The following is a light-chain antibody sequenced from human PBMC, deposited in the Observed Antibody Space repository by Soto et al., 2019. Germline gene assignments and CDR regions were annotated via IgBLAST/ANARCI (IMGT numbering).Light chain of an antibody. J-gene: IGKJ1*01. CDR2: AAS. V-gene: IGKV1-27*01. Sequence: DIQRTQSPSSVSASVGDRITITCRAIQGIRNYLAWYQQKPGEVPKLLIYAASTLQSGVPSRFSGSGSGTDFTLTISSLQPEDVATYYCQKYNSAPRTFGPGTKVDI. CDR3: QKYNSAPRT. CDR1: QGIRNY.